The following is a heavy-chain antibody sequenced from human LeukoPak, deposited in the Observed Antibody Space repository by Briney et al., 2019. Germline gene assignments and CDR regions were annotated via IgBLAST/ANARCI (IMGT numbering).Heavy chain of an antibody. CDR2: ISGSGGTT. D-gene: IGHD6-19*01. V-gene: IGHV3-23*01. CDR1: GFTFGNHA. Sequence: PGGSLRLSCAASGSSGFTFGNHAMSWVRQAPGKGLEWVSTISGSGGTTYYADSVKGRFTISRDNSKDTLYLQMNSLRAEDTALYYCAEDKFGSGWHGGLDYGGQGTLVTVSS. CDR3: AEDKFGSGWHGGLDY. J-gene: IGHJ4*02.